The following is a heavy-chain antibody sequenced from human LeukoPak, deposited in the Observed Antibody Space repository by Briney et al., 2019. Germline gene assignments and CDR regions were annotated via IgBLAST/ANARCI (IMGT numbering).Heavy chain of an antibody. D-gene: IGHD4-17*01. Sequence: SETLSLTCTVSGGSISSSSYYWGWIRQPPGKGLEWIGSIYYSGSTYYNPSLKSRVTISVDTSKNQFSLKLSSVTAADTAVYYCARLSTTVTIRHTPYYMDVWGNGTTVTISS. CDR3: ARLSTTVTIRHTPYYMDV. J-gene: IGHJ6*03. CDR2: IYYSGST. CDR1: GGSISSSSYY. V-gene: IGHV4-39*07.